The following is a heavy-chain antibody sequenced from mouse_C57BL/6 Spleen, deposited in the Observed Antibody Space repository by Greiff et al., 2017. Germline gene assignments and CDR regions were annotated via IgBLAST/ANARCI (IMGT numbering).Heavy chain of an antibody. Sequence: QVQLQQSGAELVKPGASVKLSCKASGYTFTSYWMQWVKQRPGQGLEWIGEIDPSDSYTNYNQKFKGKATLTVDTSSSTAYMQLSSLTSEDSAVYYCARRFDYGSSYGYFDVWGTGTTVTVSS. J-gene: IGHJ1*03. CDR3: ARRFDYGSSYGYFDV. CDR1: GYTFTSYW. D-gene: IGHD1-1*01. CDR2: IDPSDSYT. V-gene: IGHV1-50*01.